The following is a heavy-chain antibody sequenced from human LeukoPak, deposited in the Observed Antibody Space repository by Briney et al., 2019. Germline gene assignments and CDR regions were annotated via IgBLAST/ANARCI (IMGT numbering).Heavy chain of an antibody. CDR2: IYSGGST. J-gene: IGHJ3*02. CDR3: AXATPPRYXSSTSCYPALWDAFDI. Sequence: PGGSLRLSCAASGFTVSSNYMSWVRQAPGKGLEWVSVIYSGGSTYYADSVKGRFTISRDNSKNTLYLQMNSLRAEDTAVYYCAXATPPRYXSSTSCYPALWDAFDIWGQGTMVTVSS. V-gene: IGHV3-53*01. CDR1: GFTVSSNY. D-gene: IGHD2-2*01.